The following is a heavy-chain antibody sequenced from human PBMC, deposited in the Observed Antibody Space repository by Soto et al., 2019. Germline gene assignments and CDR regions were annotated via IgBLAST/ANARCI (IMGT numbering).Heavy chain of an antibody. V-gene: IGHV1-46*01. J-gene: IGHJ4*02. CDR3: AKVTNRGPIAVAGPLVS. Sequence: QVHLVQSGAEVKKPGASVNVSCQASGSITNHHMHWVRQAPGQGLEWMGIFNPSGLSTTYAQKFQGIVTSTRDTSTSTVYMELSSLTSDDTAVYFCAKVTNRGPIAVAGPLVSWGQGTLVIVSS. D-gene: IGHD6-19*01. CDR1: GSITNHH. CDR2: FNPSGLST.